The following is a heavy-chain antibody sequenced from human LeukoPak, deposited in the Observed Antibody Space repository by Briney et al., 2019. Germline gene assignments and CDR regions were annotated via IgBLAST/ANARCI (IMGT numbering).Heavy chain of an antibody. CDR2: IYSGGTT. J-gene: IGHJ4*02. V-gene: IGHV3-66*01. CDR3: ARGIASVRFDY. Sequence: PGGSLRLSCAASGFTVSSNYMSWVRQAPGKGLEWVSVIYSGGTTYYADSVKGRFTISRDNSKNTLYLQMNSLRVEDTAVYYCARGIASVRFDYWGQGTLVSVSS. D-gene: IGHD2-21*01. CDR1: GFTVSSNY.